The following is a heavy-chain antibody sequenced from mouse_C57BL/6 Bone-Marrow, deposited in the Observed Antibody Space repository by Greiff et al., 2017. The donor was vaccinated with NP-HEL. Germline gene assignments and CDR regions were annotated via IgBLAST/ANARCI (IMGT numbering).Heavy chain of an antibody. D-gene: IGHD1-1*01. CDR1: GYTFTSYW. CDR3: ASGRIYGPYLYWYVDV. CDR2: IHPNSGST. V-gene: IGHV1-64*01. J-gene: IGHJ1*03. Sequence: QVQLQQPGAELVKPGASVKLSCKASGYTFTSYWMHWVKQRPGQGLEWIGMIHPNSGSTNYNEKFKSKATLTVDKSSSTAYMQLRSLTSEDSAVYYCASGRIYGPYLYWYVDVWGTGTTVTVSS.